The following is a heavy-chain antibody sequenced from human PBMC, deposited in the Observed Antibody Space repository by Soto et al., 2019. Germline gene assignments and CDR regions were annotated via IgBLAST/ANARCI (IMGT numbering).Heavy chain of an antibody. CDR1: GFMLSSYG. D-gene: IGHD3-3*01. V-gene: IGHV3-30*05. CDR2: ISYDGRNK. J-gene: IGHJ3*01. Sequence: QIQLVQSGGGGVQPGRSLRLSCAASGFMLSSYGMHWVRQAPGKGLEWVAAISYDGRNKWYMDSLEGRFTISRDNSESTVFLQVERLKPEDTAMYFCAKDRAHLGVAAIAGGGGAFDAWGQGTMVTVSS. CDR3: AKDRAHLGVAAIAGGGGAFDA.